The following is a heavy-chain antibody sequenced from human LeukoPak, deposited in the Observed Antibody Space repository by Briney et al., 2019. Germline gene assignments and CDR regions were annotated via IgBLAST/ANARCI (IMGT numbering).Heavy chain of an antibody. J-gene: IGHJ5*02. V-gene: IGHV4-34*01. CDR2: INQNAGT. CDR3: ARGRTRLSWLDP. Sequence: SETLSLTCAVSGGSIRGYYWSWVRQSPGKGLEWIGDINQNAGTDYNPSLKSRVTISIDSSTNRISLSVTAATAADTAMYYCARGRTRLSWLDPWGQGTLVTVSS. D-gene: IGHD6-6*01. CDR1: GGSIRGYY.